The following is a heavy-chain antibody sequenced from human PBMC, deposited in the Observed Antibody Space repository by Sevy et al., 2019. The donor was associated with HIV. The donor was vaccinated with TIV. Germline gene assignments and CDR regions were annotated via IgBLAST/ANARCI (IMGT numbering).Heavy chain of an antibody. V-gene: IGHV3-30*18. D-gene: IGHD1-26*01. J-gene: IGHJ4*02. CDR1: GFTFSSYG. CDR3: AKAPTGGWELLHY. Sequence: GGSLRLSCAASGFTFSSYGMHWVRQAPGKGLKWVAVISYDGSNKYYADSVKGRFTISRDNSKNTLYLQMNSLRAEDTAVYYCAKAPTGGWELLHYWGQGTLVTVSS. CDR2: ISYDGSNK.